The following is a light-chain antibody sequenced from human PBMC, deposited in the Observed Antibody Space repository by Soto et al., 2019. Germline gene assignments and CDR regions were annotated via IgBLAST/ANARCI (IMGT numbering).Light chain of an antibody. CDR3: QQYNNWPRT. J-gene: IGKJ1*01. V-gene: IGKV3-15*01. CDR2: GAT. CDR1: QTVTTN. Sequence: ESVLTQSPGTLSLSPGERATLSCRASQTVTTNFLAWYQQKPGQAPRLLIHGATTRATGIPARFSGSGSGTEFTLTISSLQSEDFAVYYCQQYNNWPRTFGQGTKVDI.